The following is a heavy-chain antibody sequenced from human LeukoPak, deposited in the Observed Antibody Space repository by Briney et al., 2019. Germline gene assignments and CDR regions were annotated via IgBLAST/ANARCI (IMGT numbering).Heavy chain of an antibody. J-gene: IGHJ4*02. Sequence: GGSLRLSCAASGFTFSSYGMSWVRQAPGKGLEWVSAISGRGGSTYYADSVKGRFTISRDNSKNTLYLQMNSLRAEDTAVYYCAKAWGGSSWYSVGSFDYWGQGTLVTVSS. D-gene: IGHD6-13*01. CDR2: ISGRGGST. CDR1: GFTFSSYG. CDR3: AKAWGGSSWYSVGSFDY. V-gene: IGHV3-23*01.